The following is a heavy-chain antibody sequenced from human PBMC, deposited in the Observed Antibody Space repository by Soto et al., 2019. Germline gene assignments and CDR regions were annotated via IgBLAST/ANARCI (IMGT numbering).Heavy chain of an antibody. CDR3: ARGGRDGYRWFDD. CDR2: IIPIFGTA. D-gene: IGHD5-12*01. V-gene: IGHV1-69*13. J-gene: IGHJ4*02. CDR1: GGTFSSYA. Sequence: SVKVCCQASGGTFSSYAISWVRQAPGQGLEWMGGIIPIFGTANYAQKFQGRVTITADESTSTAYMELSSLRSEDTAVYYCARGGRDGYRWFDDSGQGTLVTVS.